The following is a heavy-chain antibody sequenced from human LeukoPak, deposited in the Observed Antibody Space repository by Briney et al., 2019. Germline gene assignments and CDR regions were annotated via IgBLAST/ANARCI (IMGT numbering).Heavy chain of an antibody. D-gene: IGHD3-22*01. CDR1: GGSISSYY. J-gene: IGHJ4*02. Sequence: SEALSLTCTVSGGSISSYYWSWIRQPAGKGLEWIGRIYTNGSTNYNPSLKSRVTISVDKSKTQFSLKLSSVTAADTAVYYCARDPGSGYYYRAFDYWGQGTLVTVSS. V-gene: IGHV4-4*07. CDR3: ARDPGSGYYYRAFDY. CDR2: IYTNGST.